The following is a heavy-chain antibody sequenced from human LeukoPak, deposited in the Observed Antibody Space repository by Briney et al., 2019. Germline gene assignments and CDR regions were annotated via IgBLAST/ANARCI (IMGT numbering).Heavy chain of an antibody. J-gene: IGHJ2*01. CDR1: GGSISSGSYY. V-gene: IGHV4-61*02. CDR2: IYTSGST. Sequence: SETLSLTCTVSGGSISSGSYYWSWIRQPAGKGLEWIGRIYTSGSTNYNPSLKSRVTISVDTSKNQFSLKLSSVTAADTAVYYCARSVVVVAATDWYFDLWGRGTLATVSS. CDR3: ARSVVVVAATDWYFDL. D-gene: IGHD2-15*01.